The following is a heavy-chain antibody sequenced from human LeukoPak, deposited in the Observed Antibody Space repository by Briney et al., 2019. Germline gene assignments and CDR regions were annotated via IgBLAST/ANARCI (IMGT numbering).Heavy chain of an antibody. CDR3: ARLAPYSSGPHFDY. CDR2: IYHSGST. CDR1: GGSISSYY. Sequence: PETLSLTCTVSGGSISSYYWSWIRQPPGKGLEWIGYIYHSGSTYYNPSLKSRVTISVDRSKNQFSLKLSSVTAADTAMYYCARLAPYSSGPHFDYWGQGILVTVSS. V-gene: IGHV4-59*08. J-gene: IGHJ4*02. D-gene: IGHD6-19*01.